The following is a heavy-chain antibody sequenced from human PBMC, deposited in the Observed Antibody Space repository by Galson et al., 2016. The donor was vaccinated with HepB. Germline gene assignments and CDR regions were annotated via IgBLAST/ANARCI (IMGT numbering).Heavy chain of an antibody. Sequence: SLRLSCAASGVTFSSYSMNWVRQAPGKGLEWVSYISSSTSTIYYADSVKGRFTISRDNARNSLYLQMNTLRDEDTAVYYRARDAEVLGYFAWNATNYYGMDVWGQGTPVTVSS. V-gene: IGHV3-48*02. CDR1: GVTFSSYS. J-gene: IGHJ6*02. CDR2: ISSSTSTI. CDR3: ARDAEVLGYFAWNATNYYGMDV. D-gene: IGHD3-9*01.